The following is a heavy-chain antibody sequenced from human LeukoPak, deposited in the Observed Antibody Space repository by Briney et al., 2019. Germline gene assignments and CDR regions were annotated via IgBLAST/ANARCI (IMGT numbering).Heavy chain of an antibody. CDR1: GFTFSSYL. J-gene: IGHJ4*02. CDR2: IKQDGSEK. CDR3: ARDFDY. V-gene: IGHV3-7*04. Sequence: GGCLRLSCAASGFTFSSYLMSWVRPAPGKGLEWVANIKQDGSEKYYVDSVKGRFTISRDNAKNSLYLKMNSLRAEDTAVYYCARDFDYWGQGTLVTVSS.